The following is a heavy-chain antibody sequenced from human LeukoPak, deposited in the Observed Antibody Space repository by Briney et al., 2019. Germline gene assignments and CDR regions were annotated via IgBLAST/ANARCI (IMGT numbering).Heavy chain of an antibody. Sequence: GGSLRLSCAASGFTFSSYAMHWVRQAPGKGLEWVAVISYDGSNKYYADSVKGRFTISRDNSKNTLYLQMNSLRAEDTAVYYCARFIKVSYNFDYWGQGTLVTVSS. CDR1: GFTFSSYA. CDR3: ARFIKVSYNFDY. D-gene: IGHD2-2*02. CDR2: ISYDGSNK. V-gene: IGHV3-30*04. J-gene: IGHJ4*02.